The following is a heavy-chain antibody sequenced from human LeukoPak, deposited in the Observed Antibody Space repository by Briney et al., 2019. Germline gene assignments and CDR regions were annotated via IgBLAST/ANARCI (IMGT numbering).Heavy chain of an antibody. V-gene: IGHV3-21*01. D-gene: IGHD2-2*01. CDR2: ISSSSSYI. Sequence: PGGSLRPSCAASGFTFSSYSMNWVRQAPGKGLERVSSISSSSSYIYYADSVKGRFTISRDNAKNSLYLQMNSLRAEDTAVYYCAKDRKYHGYYFDYWGQGTLVTVSS. J-gene: IGHJ4*02. CDR1: GFTFSSYS. CDR3: AKDRKYHGYYFDY.